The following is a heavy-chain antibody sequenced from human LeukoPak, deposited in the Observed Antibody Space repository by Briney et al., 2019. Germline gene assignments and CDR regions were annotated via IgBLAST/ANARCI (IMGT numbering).Heavy chain of an antibody. V-gene: IGHV4-59*12. Sequence: SETLSLTCTVSGGSISSYYWSWIRQPPGKGLEWIGYIYHSGSTYYNPSLKSRVTISVDRSKNQFSLKLSSVTAADTAVYYCARDASIGLSRYYYYMDVWGKGTTVTVSS. CDR1: GGSISSYY. D-gene: IGHD3-16*02. CDR3: ARDASIGLSRYYYYMDV. J-gene: IGHJ6*03. CDR2: IYHSGST.